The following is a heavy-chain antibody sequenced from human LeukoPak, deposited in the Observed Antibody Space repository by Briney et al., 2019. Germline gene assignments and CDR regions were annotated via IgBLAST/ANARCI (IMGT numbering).Heavy chain of an antibody. CDR3: ASWSGIFYASGNYFAFDI. Sequence: SETLSLTCTVSGGSISSSSYYWGWIRQPPGKGLEWIGSIYYSGSTYYNPSLKSRVTISLDTSKNQFSLRLSSVTAADTAVYYCASWSGIFYASGNYFAFDIWGQGTMVTVSS. CDR2: IYYSGST. V-gene: IGHV4-39*07. J-gene: IGHJ3*02. CDR1: GGSISSSSYY. D-gene: IGHD3-10*01.